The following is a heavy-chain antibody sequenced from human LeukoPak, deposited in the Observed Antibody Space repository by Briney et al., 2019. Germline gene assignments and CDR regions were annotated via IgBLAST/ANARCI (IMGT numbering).Heavy chain of an antibody. CDR2: INPHSGGT. Sequence: ASVKVSCKASGYTFTGYYMHWVRQAPGQGLEWMGWINPHSGGTNYAQKFQGRVTMTRDTSISTAYMELRSLRSDDTAVYYCARDSADYSDSSTFYRGWFDPWGQGTLVTVSS. V-gene: IGHV1-2*02. D-gene: IGHD3-22*01. CDR1: GYTFTGYY. J-gene: IGHJ5*02. CDR3: ARDSADYSDSSTFYRGWFDP.